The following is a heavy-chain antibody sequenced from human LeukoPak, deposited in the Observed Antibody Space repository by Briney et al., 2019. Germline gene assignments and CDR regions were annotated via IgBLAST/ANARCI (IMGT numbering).Heavy chain of an antibody. CDR2: IYTSGST. CDR1: GGSISSYY. CDR3: ARDASNPAYYYYGMDV. V-gene: IGHV4-4*07. D-gene: IGHD1-14*01. J-gene: IGHJ6*02. Sequence: SETLSLTCTVSGGSISSYYWSWIRQPAGKGLEWIGRIYTSGSTNYNPSLKSRVTMSVDTSKNQFSLKLSSVTAADTAVYYCARDASNPAYYYYGMDVWGQGTTVTVSS.